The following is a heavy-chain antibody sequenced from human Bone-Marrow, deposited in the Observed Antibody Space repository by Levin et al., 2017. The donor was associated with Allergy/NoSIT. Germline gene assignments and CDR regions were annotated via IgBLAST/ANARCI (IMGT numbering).Heavy chain of an antibody. J-gene: IGHJ6*02. CDR1: GFTFSSYW. CDR2: INSDGSST. Sequence: PGGSLRLSCAASGFTFSSYWMHWVRQAPGKGLVWVSRINSDGSSTSYADSVKGRFTISRDNAKNTLYLQMNSLRAEDTAVYYCARGHGDPYYYDYGLDGWGQGTTVTVSS. CDR3: ARGHGDPYYYDYGLDG. V-gene: IGHV3-74*01. D-gene: IGHD4-17*01.